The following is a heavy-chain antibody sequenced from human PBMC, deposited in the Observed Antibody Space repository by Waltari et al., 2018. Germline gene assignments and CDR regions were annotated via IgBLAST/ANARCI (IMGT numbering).Heavy chain of an antibody. V-gene: IGHV4-31*03. J-gene: IGHJ4*02. D-gene: IGHD1-26*01. CDR1: GGPISSGGLF. CDR2: IYYSGTT. CDR3: AKDIVGAAIGQ. Sequence: QVQLQESGPGLVTPSQTLSLPCNVSGGPISSGGLFWSWIRQHPGKGREWIGNIYYSGTTYYNPSLESRVTISMDTSKNHFSLRLTSVTAADTAIYYCAKDIVGAAIGQWGQGTLVTVSS.